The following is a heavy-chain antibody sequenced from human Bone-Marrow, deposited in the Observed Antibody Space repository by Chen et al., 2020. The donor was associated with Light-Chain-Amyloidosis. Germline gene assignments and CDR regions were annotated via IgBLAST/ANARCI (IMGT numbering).Heavy chain of an antibody. J-gene: IGHJ4*02. V-gene: IGHV3-7*03. Sequence: CVRQSPGKGLEWVANVRQDVSEKDYAASVKGRFTISRDDAKNSVYLQMNNLRAEDTAVYYCARDRTLFGVAQYYFDYWGQGTRVTVSS. D-gene: IGHD3-3*01. CDR3: ARDRTLFGVAQYYFDY. CDR2: VRQDVSEK.